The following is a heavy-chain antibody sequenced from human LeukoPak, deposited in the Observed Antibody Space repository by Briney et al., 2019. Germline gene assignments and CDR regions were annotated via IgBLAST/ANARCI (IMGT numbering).Heavy chain of an antibody. CDR2: IYSSGNT. CDR3: ARYRGTYGYYFDY. J-gene: IGHJ4*02. CDR1: GGSISSGSYY. D-gene: IGHD5-24*01. V-gene: IGHV4-61*02. Sequence: SETLSLTCTVSGGSISSGSYYWSWIRQPAGMGLEWIGRIYSSGNTNYNLFLKSRVTISADTSKNQFSLKLTSVTAADTAVYYCARYRGTYGYYFDYWGQGKLVIVSS.